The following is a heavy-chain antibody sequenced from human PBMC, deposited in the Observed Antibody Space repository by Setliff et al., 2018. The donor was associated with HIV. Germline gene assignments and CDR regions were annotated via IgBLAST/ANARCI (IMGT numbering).Heavy chain of an antibody. D-gene: IGHD2-15*01. CDR2: IYYIGTT. CDR1: GGSISTEY. J-gene: IGHJ3*02. CDR3: VVPAAVGAPDAFDI. Sequence: SETLSLTCTVAGGSISTEYWSWIRQPPGKGLEWIGHIYYIGTTNYNPSLKSRVTISVHTSKNQFSLKLSSVTAADTAVYYCVVPAAVGAPDAFDIWGQGTKVTVSS. V-gene: IGHV4-59*01.